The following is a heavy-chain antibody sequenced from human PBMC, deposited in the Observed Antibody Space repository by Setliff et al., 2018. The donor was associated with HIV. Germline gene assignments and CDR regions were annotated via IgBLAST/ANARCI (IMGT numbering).Heavy chain of an antibody. V-gene: IGHV4-59*08. J-gene: IGHJ4*02. D-gene: IGHD6-19*01. CDR2: IYHSGSA. CDR3: ARALAGGSGWNYFDL. Sequence: SETLSLTCTVSGGSISSDYWSWIRQPPGKGLEWIGEIYHSGSASYNPSLESRVTILEALSKNQFSLNLDSVTAADTAVYFCARALAGGSGWNYFDLWGPGTLVTVSS. CDR1: GGSISSDY.